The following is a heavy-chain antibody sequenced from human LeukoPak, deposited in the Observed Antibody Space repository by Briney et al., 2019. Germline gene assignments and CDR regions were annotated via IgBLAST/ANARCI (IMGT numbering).Heavy chain of an antibody. J-gene: IGHJ4*02. V-gene: IGHV3-21*01. CDR1: GFTFSSYS. Sequence: GGSPRLSCAASGFTFSSYSMNWVRQAPGKGLEWVSSISSSSTYIYYADSVKGRFTISRDNAKNSLYLQMNSLRAEDTAVYYCARSVTGEPYDYWGQGTLVTVSS. CDR3: ARSVTGEPYDY. D-gene: IGHD2-21*02. CDR2: ISSSSTYI.